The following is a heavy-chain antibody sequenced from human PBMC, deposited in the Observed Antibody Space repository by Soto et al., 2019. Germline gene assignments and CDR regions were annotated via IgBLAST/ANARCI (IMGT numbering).Heavy chain of an antibody. CDR2: IIPYDGTA. Sequence: SVKVSCKASGGPFSSYAISWVRQPPEQGLEWVGGIIPYDGTANYAQKLQGRVTITADESTSTAYMELRSLRSDDTAVYYCARGDCSGGSCYSSDYWGQGTLVTVSS. CDR1: GGPFSSYA. V-gene: IGHV1-69*13. J-gene: IGHJ4*02. D-gene: IGHD2-15*01. CDR3: ARGDCSGGSCYSSDY.